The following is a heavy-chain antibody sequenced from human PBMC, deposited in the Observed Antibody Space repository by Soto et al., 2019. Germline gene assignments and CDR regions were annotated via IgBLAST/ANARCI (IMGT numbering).Heavy chain of an antibody. CDR2: IIPIFGTA. V-gene: IGHV1-69*13. D-gene: IGHD2-8*01. J-gene: IGHJ5*02. Sequence: SVKVSCKASGGTFSSYAISWVRQAPGQGLEWMGGIIPIFGTANYAQKFQGRVTITADESTSTAYMELSSLRSEDTAVYYCARATTPRTGYCTNGVCYTGWFDPWGQGTLVTVSS. CDR3: ARATTPRTGYCTNGVCYTGWFDP. CDR1: GGTFSSYA.